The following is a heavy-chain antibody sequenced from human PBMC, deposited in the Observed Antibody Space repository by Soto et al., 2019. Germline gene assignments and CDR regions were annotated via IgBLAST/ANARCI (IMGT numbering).Heavy chain of an antibody. Sequence: SQTLSLTCAISGDSVLSNSAAWNWIRQSPSRGLEWLGRTYYRSKWYNDYEVSVKSRIIISPDTSKNQFSLHLNSVTPEDTALYYCARDLNRGFDIWGQGTMVTVSS. CDR1: GDSVLSNSAA. V-gene: IGHV6-1*01. CDR3: ARDLNRGFDI. CDR2: TYYRSKWYN. J-gene: IGHJ3*02.